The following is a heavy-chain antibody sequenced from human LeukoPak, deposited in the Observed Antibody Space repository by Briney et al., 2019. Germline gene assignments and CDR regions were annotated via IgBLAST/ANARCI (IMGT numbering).Heavy chain of an antibody. CDR2: IKEDGSEK. CDR3: VRDYDWAFDY. D-gene: IGHD1-1*01. J-gene: IGHJ4*02. Sequence: GGSLRLSCAASGFTFSSYGMHWVRQAPGKGPEWVANIKEDGSEKYYVDSVKGRFTISRDNAKNSLYLQMNRLRDDDTAVYYCVRDYDWAFDYWGQGTLVTVSS. CDR1: GFTFSSYG. V-gene: IGHV3-7*01.